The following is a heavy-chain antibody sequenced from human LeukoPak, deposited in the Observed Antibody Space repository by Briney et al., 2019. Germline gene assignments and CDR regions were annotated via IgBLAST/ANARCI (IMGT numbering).Heavy chain of an antibody. CDR3: ARETWTSSGCDY. Sequence: PGGSLRLSCAASGFTVSDNYMIWVRQAPGKGLEWVSIIYTGGTIYYADSVKGRFTISRDNSKNTLYLQMNSLRAEDTAVYYCARETWTSSGCDYWGQGTLVTVSS. J-gene: IGHJ4*02. D-gene: IGHD6-19*01. V-gene: IGHV3-66*01. CDR2: IYTGGTI. CDR1: GFTVSDNY.